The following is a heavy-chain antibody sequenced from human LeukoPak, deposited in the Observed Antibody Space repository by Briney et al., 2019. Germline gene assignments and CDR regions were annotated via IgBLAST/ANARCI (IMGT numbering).Heavy chain of an antibody. J-gene: IGHJ4*02. CDR1: GSRFTSNW. D-gene: IGHD3/OR15-3a*01. CDR2: IYPGDSHT. V-gene: IGHV5-51*01. CDR3: ARGLGGGFWTGYPSCFDY. Sequence: GAALKISSKSSGSRFTSNWIGWGRRLPGKGVGGRGIIYPGDSHTRYRPSFQGQVTISAAKSISTAYLQWSSLKASDTAMYYCARGLGGGFWTGYPSCFDYWGQGTLVSVSS.